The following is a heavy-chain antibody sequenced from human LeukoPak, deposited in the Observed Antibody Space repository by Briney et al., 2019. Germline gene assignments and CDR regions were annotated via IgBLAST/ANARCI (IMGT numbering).Heavy chain of an antibody. Sequence: GGSLRLSCAASGFTFGSYTMNWVRQPPGKGLEWVSSITTSSSYMFYADSVRGRFTISRDNAENSLYLQMNSLRDEDTAVYYCARDPYSGGYGAYYYYYMDVWGKGTTVTVSS. J-gene: IGHJ6*03. V-gene: IGHV3-21*01. D-gene: IGHD6-19*01. CDR2: ITTSSSYM. CDR3: ARDPYSGGYGAYYYYYMDV. CDR1: GFTFGSYT.